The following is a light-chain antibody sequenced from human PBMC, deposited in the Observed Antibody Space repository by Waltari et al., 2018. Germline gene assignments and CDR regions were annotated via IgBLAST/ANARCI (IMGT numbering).Light chain of an antibody. J-gene: IGKJ2*01. V-gene: IGKV4-1*01. CDR3: QQYYSDPNN. CDR1: QSVLYSSDNKNY. CDR2: WAS. Sequence: DIVMTQSPDSLAVYLGGRATINCKSSQSVLYSSDNKNYLGWYQQKPGHPPKLLISWASTRESGVPDRFSGSGSGTDFTLTISSLQAEDVAVYYCQQYYSDPNNFGQGTKLEIE.